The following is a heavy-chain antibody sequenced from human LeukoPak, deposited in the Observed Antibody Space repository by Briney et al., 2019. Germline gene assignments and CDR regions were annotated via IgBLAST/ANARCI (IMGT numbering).Heavy chain of an antibody. V-gene: IGHV4-59*01. Sequence: SETLSLTCAVYGGSFSAYYWSWIRQPPGKGLEWIGYIYYSGSTNYNPSLKSRVTISVDTSKNQFSLKLSSVTAADTAVYYCARTGVQRGYSYGALYYYMDVWGKGTTVTVSS. J-gene: IGHJ6*03. CDR3: ARTGVQRGYSYGALYYYMDV. CDR1: GGSFSAYY. CDR2: IYYSGST. D-gene: IGHD5-18*01.